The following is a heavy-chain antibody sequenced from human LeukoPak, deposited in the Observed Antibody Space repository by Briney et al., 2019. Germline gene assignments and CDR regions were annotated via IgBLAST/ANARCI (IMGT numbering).Heavy chain of an antibody. Sequence: PSETLSLTCAVYGGSFSGSYWSWIRHPPGKGLKWIGEINHSGSTNYNPSLKSRVTISVDTSKNQFSLKLSSVTAADTAVYYCARGRVATISPRGPFDYWGQGTLVTVSS. D-gene: IGHD5-12*01. J-gene: IGHJ4*02. CDR3: ARGRVATISPRGPFDY. CDR1: GGSFSGSY. V-gene: IGHV4-34*01. CDR2: INHSGST.